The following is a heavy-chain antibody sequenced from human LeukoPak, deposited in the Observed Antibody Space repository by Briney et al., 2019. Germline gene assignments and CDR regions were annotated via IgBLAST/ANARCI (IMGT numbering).Heavy chain of an antibody. J-gene: IGHJ5*02. V-gene: IGHV1-2*02. Sequence: ASVKVSCKASGHTFTGYYMHWVRQAPGQGLEWMGWINPNSGGTNYAQKFQGRVTMTRDTSISTAYMELSRLRSDDTAVYYCARVSAVAGKGDWFDPWGQGTLVTVSS. D-gene: IGHD6-19*01. CDR2: INPNSGGT. CDR3: ARVSAVAGKGDWFDP. CDR1: GHTFTGYY.